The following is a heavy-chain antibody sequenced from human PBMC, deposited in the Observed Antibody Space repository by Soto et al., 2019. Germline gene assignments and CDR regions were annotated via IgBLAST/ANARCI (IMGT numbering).Heavy chain of an antibody. J-gene: IGHJ4*02. CDR3: AKGGYTFAYE. Sequence: VGSLRLSCAAPGFSFSTSSMAWVRQPPGKGLEWVSAISPSASDTLYADSVKGRFTISRDNSQNTLFLQMTSLRADDTAVYYCAKGGYTFAYEWGQGALVTVSS. CDR2: ISPSASDT. CDR1: GFSFSTSS. V-gene: IGHV3-23*01. D-gene: IGHD5-18*01.